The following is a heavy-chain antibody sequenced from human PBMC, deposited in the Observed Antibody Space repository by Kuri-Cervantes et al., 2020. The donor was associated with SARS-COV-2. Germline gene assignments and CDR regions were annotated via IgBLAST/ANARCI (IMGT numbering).Heavy chain of an antibody. D-gene: IGHD2-2*01. CDR1: GYTFTSYG. V-gene: IGHV1-18*01. Sequence: ASVKVSCKASGYTFTSYGISWVRQAPGQGLEWMGWISAYNGNTNYAQKLQGRVTMTTDISTSTAYMELRSPRSDDTAVYYCARDHCSSTSCHYYFDYWGQGTLVTVSS. CDR3: ARDHCSSTSCHYYFDY. CDR2: ISAYNGNT. J-gene: IGHJ4*02.